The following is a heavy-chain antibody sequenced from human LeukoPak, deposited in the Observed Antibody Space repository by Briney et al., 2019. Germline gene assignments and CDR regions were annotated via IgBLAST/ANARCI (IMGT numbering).Heavy chain of an antibody. CDR1: GYTFTSYD. D-gene: IGHD6-6*01. Sequence: ASVKVSCKASGYTFTSYDINWVRQATGQGLEWMGWMNPNSGNTGYAQKFQGRVTITRNTSISTAYMELSSLRSEDTAVYYCARETSPYSSSSGYFQHWGQGTLVTVSS. CDR3: ARETSPYSSSSGYFQH. J-gene: IGHJ1*01. CDR2: MNPNSGNT. V-gene: IGHV1-8*03.